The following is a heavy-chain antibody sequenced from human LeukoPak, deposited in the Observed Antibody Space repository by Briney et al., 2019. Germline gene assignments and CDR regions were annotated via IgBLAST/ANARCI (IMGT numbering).Heavy chain of an antibody. Sequence: GGSLRLSCAASGFTFSSYAMSWVRQAPGKGLEWVSAISGSGGRTYYADSVKGRFTISRDNSKNTLYLQMNSLRAEDTAVYYCAKDPSTGYSSSWYSINENWFDPWGQGTLVTVSS. J-gene: IGHJ5*02. V-gene: IGHV3-23*01. CDR2: ISGSGGRT. CDR3: AKDPSTGYSSSWYSINENWFDP. D-gene: IGHD6-13*01. CDR1: GFTFSSYA.